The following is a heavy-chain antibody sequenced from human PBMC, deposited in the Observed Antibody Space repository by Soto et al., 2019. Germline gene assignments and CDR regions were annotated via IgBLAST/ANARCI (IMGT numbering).Heavy chain of an antibody. Sequence: ASVKVSCKASGYTFTSYDINWVRQATGQGLEWMGWMNPNSGNTGYAQKFQGRVTMTRNTSIRTAYMALSSRRPEDTAVYYCALDYDIWSDYPRDFDYWGQGTLVNVSS. CDR2: MNPNSGNT. CDR3: ALDYDIWSDYPRDFDY. V-gene: IGHV1-8*01. J-gene: IGHJ4*02. D-gene: IGHD3-3*01. CDR1: GYTFTSYD.